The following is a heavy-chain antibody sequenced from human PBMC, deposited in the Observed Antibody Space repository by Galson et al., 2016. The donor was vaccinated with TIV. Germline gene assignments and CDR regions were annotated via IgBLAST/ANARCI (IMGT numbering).Heavy chain of an antibody. J-gene: IGHJ4*02. D-gene: IGHD4-17*01. CDR2: MFYTGST. Sequence: ETLSLTCIVSGASIDSYYWNWIRQPPGRGLEWIGYMFYTGSTNYNPSLKSRVTISVDTSKNQFSLKLTSVTAADTAVYYCARGGTVTTPPGFDYWGQGSLVAVSS. V-gene: IGHV4-59*01. CDR3: ARGGTVTTPPGFDY. CDR1: GASIDSYY.